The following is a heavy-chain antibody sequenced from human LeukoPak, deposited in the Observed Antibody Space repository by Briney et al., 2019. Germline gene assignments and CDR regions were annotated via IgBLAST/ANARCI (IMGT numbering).Heavy chain of an antibody. Sequence: SETLSLTCTVSGGSISSYYWSWIRQPPGKGLEWIGYVYYSGSTNYNPSLKSRVTISVDMSKNQFSLKLSSVTAADTAVYYCARVGLTTVTTWGMDVWGQGTTVTVSS. D-gene: IGHD4-11*01. CDR2: VYYSGST. CDR3: ARVGLTTVTTWGMDV. V-gene: IGHV4-59*01. J-gene: IGHJ6*02. CDR1: GGSISSYY.